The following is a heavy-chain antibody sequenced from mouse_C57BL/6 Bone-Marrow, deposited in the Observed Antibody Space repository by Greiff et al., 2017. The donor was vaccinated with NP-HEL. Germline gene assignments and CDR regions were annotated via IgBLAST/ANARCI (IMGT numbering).Heavy chain of an antibody. CDR1: GYTFTDYY. Sequence: QVQLQQSGAELVRPGASVKLSCKASGYTFTDYYINWVKQRPGQGLEWIARIYPGSGNTYYNEKFNGKATLTAEKSSSTAYMQLSSLTSEDSAVYFCARSAASDYVSYWYFDGWGTGATVTVSS. J-gene: IGHJ1*03. CDR3: ARSAASDYVSYWYFDG. D-gene: IGHD2-13*01. CDR2: IYPGSGNT. V-gene: IGHV1-76*01.